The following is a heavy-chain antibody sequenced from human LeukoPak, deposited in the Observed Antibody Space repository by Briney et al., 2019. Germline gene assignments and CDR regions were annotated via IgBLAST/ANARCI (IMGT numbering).Heavy chain of an antibody. Sequence: GESLKISCKGSGYNFNTYWVAWVRQLPGKGLEGMGIFRAINSDVRYSPSFQGQLAISADRSINTAYLQWSSLTTSDTAMYYCASRPFETTVVPWDFYWGQGTQVTVSS. CDR3: ASRPFETTVVPWDFY. J-gene: IGHJ4*02. CDR2: FRAINSDV. V-gene: IGHV5-51*01. D-gene: IGHD4-17*01. CDR1: GYNFNTYW.